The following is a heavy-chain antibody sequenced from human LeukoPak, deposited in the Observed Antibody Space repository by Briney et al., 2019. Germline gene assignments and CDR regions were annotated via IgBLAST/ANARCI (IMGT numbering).Heavy chain of an antibody. CDR2: VSTYNGKT. Sequence: GASVKVSCKASGYIFSNNAVSWVRQAPGHGLERMGWVSTYNGKTNYAQKFQDRVTMTTDTSTRIVYMDLRSLRSDDTAMYYCARDQSGHPLEDAFEVWGQGTMVIVSS. V-gene: IGHV1-18*01. CDR1: GYIFSNNA. D-gene: IGHD1-26*01. CDR3: ARDQSGHPLEDAFEV. J-gene: IGHJ3*01.